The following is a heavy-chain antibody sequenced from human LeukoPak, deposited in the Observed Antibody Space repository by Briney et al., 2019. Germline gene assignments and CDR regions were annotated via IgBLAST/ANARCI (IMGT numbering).Heavy chain of an antibody. Sequence: PSETLSLTCAVSGYSISSGYYWGWIRQPPGKGLEWIGSIYHSGSTYYNPSLKSRVTISVDTSKNQFSPKLSSVTATDAAIYYCERERSSSSDYWGQGTLVTVSS. D-gene: IGHD6-6*01. V-gene: IGHV4-38-2*02. J-gene: IGHJ4*02. CDR2: IYHSGST. CDR3: ERERSSSSDY. CDR1: GYSISSGYY.